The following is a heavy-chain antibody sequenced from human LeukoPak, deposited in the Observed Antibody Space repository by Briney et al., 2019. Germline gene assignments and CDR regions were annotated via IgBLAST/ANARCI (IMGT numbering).Heavy chain of an antibody. V-gene: IGHV1-46*01. J-gene: IGHJ4*02. CDR2: INPSGGST. Sequence: ASVKVSCKASGYTFTSYYMHWVRQAPGQGLEWMGIINPSGGSTSYAQKFQGRVTMTRDMSTSTVYMELSSLRSEDTAVYYCAREYLASFDILTGYYKGYYFDYWGQGTLVTVSS. CDR3: AREYLASFDILTGYYKGYYFDY. CDR1: GYTFTSYY. D-gene: IGHD3-9*01.